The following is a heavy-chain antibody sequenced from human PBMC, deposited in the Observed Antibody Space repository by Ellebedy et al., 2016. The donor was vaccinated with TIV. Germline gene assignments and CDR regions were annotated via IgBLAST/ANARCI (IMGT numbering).Heavy chain of an antibody. V-gene: IGHV1-69*04. CDR2: IIPILGIA. Sequence: AASVKDSCKASAGTFSNYVISWVRQAPGQGLEWMGRIIPILGIANYAQKFQGRVTITADKSTSTAYMELSSLRTEDTAVFYCARTVSYSSGWYGYWGQGTLVTVSS. CDR1: AGTFSNYV. J-gene: IGHJ4*02. D-gene: IGHD6-19*01. CDR3: ARTVSYSSGWYGY.